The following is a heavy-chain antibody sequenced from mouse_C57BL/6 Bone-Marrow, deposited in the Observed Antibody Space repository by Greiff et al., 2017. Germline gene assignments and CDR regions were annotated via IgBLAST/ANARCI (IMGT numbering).Heavy chain of an antibody. Sequence: DVMLVESGGDLVKPGGSLKLSCAASGFTFSSYGMSWVRQTPDKRLEWVATISSGGSYTYYPDSVKGRFTISRDNAKNTLYLQMSSLKSEDTAMYYCARRDGYDIYYAMDYWGQGTSVTVSS. CDR3: ARRDGYDIYYAMDY. D-gene: IGHD2-2*01. J-gene: IGHJ4*01. CDR2: ISSGGSYT. V-gene: IGHV5-6*02. CDR1: GFTFSSYG.